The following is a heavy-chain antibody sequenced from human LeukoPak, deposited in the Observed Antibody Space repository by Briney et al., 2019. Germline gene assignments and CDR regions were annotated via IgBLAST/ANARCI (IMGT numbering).Heavy chain of an antibody. D-gene: IGHD6-13*01. CDR3: ARCFSNNWFGRYDYYMDV. CDR2: MYYSGTT. J-gene: IGHJ6*03. V-gene: IGHV4-39*07. CDR1: GGSIRSSNYY. Sequence: PSETLSLTCTVSGGSIRSSNYYWGWIRQPPGKGLERIGSMYYSGTTYHNPSLKSRVTISLDTSKNQFSLKVSSVIAADTAVYYCARCFSNNWFGRYDYYMDVWGKGTTVTVSS.